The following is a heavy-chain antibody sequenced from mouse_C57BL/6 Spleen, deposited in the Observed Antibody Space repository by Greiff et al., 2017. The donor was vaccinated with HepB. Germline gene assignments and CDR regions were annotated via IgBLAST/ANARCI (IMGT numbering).Heavy chain of an antibody. CDR3: ARTITITTVVATGEYAMDY. D-gene: IGHD1-1*01. Sequence: EVQLVESGGGLVKPGGSLKLSCAASGFTFSDYGMHWVRQAPEKGLEWVAYISSGSSTIYYADTVKGRFTIPRDNAKNTLFLQMTSLRSEDTAMYYCARTITITTVVATGEYAMDYWGQGTSVTVSS. J-gene: IGHJ4*01. CDR1: GFTFSDYG. V-gene: IGHV5-17*01. CDR2: ISSGSSTI.